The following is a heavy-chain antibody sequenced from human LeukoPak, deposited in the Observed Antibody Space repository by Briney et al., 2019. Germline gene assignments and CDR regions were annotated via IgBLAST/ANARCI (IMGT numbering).Heavy chain of an antibody. D-gene: IGHD2/OR15-2a*01. CDR3: ARGLGSYSTTWYPPLRY. CDR1: GFTFTTHD. CDR2: MNPGSGDT. J-gene: IGHJ4*02. V-gene: IGHV1-8*01. Sequence: GASVTVSCTTTGFTFTTHDINWVRQDTGKGLEWMGWMNPGSGDTGYEPRFQGRVTMTRDTSINTAYMELSSLRSEDAAVYYCARGLGSYSTTWYPPLRYWGQGTLVTVSS.